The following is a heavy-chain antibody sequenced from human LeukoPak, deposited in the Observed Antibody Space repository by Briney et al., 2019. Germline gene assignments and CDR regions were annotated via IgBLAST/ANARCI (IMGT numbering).Heavy chain of an antibody. J-gene: IGHJ4*02. CDR3: AKGDTSAEPIDY. D-gene: IGHD1-14*01. CDR1: GFTFSSYG. Sequence: GRSLRLSCAASGFTFSSYGMHWVRQAPGKGLERVAVISYDGSNKYYADSVKGRFTISRDNSKNTLYLQMNSLRAEDTAVYYCAKGDTSAEPIDYWGQGTLVTVSS. CDR2: ISYDGSNK. V-gene: IGHV3-30*18.